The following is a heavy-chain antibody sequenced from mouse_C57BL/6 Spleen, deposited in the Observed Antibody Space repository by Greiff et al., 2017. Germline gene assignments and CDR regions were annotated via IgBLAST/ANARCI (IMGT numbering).Heavy chain of an antibody. J-gene: IGHJ4*01. CDR1: GYTFTSYW. CDR2: IYPSDSET. CDR3: ARAGLLYAMDY. Sequence: QVHVKQPGAELVRPGSSVKLSCKASGYTFTSYWMDWVKQRPGQGLEWIGNIYPSDSETHYNQKFKDKATLTVDKSSSTAYMQLSSLTSEDSAVYYCARAGLLYAMDYWGQGTSVTVSS. D-gene: IGHD1-1*01. V-gene: IGHV1-61*01.